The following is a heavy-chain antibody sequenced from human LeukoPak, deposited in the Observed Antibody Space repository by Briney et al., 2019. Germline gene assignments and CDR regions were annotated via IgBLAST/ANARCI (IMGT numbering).Heavy chain of an antibody. J-gene: IGHJ3*02. CDR2: INPNSGGT. CDR1: GYTFTGYY. CDR3: ARDLALITIGPWGAFDI. D-gene: IGHD3-10*01. V-gene: IGHV1-2*02. Sequence: ASVKVSCKASGYTFTGYYMHWVRQAPGQGLEWMGWINPNSGGTNYAQKFQGRVTMTRDTSTSTVYMELSSLRSEDTAVYYCARDLALITIGPWGAFDIWGQGTMVTVSS.